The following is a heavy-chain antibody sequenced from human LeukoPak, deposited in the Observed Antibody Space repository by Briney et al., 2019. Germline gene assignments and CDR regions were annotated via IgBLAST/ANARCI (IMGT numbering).Heavy chain of an antibody. CDR1: GGSISSITYS. D-gene: IGHD1-26*01. CDR2: SYYSGST. V-gene: IGHV4-39*01. Sequence: SETLSLTCTVSGGSISSITYSWGWIRQPPGKGLQWIGSSYYSGSTDYNPSLKSRVSIFVDTSKNQLSLYLSSVTAADTAVYYCARRHSGSYYGKHWFDPWGQGTLVTVSS. J-gene: IGHJ5*02. CDR3: ARRHSGSYYGKHWFDP.